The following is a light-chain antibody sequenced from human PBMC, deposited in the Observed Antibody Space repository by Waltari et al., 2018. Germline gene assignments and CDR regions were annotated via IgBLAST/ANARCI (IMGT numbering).Light chain of an antibody. CDR2: AAS. J-gene: IGKJ3*01. V-gene: IGKV1-39*01. Sequence: DIQMTQSPSSLSASIGDRVTITCRASQSISSYLNWYQQRPGKAPKLLIYAASSLQSGVAARFSCSGSGTEFTLTISSLQPEDFATYYCQQSYSTPRFTFGPGTKVDIK. CDR3: QQSYSTPRFT. CDR1: QSISSY.